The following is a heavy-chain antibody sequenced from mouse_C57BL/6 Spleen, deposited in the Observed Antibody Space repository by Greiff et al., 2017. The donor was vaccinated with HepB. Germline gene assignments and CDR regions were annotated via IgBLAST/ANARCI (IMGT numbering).Heavy chain of an antibody. J-gene: IGHJ3*01. CDR1: GYSITSGYY. Sequence: EVQRVESGPGLVKPSQSLSLTCSVTGYSITSGYYWNWIRQFPGNKLEWMGYISYDGSNNYNPSLKNRISITRDTSKNQFFLKLNSVTTEDTATYYCAREGVYGNFFAYWGQGTLVTVSA. D-gene: IGHD2-1*01. CDR3: AREGVYGNFFAY. V-gene: IGHV3-6*01. CDR2: ISYDGSN.